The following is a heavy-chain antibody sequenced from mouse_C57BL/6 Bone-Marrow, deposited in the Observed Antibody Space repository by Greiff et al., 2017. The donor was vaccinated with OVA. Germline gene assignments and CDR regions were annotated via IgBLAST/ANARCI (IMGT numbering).Heavy chain of an antibody. CDR3: ARNDEGTWFAY. CDR1: GFTFSSYG. J-gene: IGHJ3*01. V-gene: IGHV5-6*01. Sequence: EVKLQESGGDLVKPGGSLKLSCAASGFTFSSYGMSWVRQTPDKRLEWVATISSGGSYTYYPDSVKGRVTISRDNAKNTLYLQMSSLTSEDTAMYYCARNDEGTWFAYWGQGTLVTVSA. CDR2: ISSGGSYT. D-gene: IGHD2-12*01.